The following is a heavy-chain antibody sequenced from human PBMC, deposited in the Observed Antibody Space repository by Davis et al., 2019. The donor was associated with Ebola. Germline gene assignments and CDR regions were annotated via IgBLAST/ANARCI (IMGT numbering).Heavy chain of an antibody. CDR1: GFTFSSYA. CDR3: AGRSPAPRY. D-gene: IGHD1-26*01. CDR2: ISYDGSNK. J-gene: IGHJ4*02. Sequence: GESLKISCAASGFTFSSYAMHWVRQAPGKGLEWAAVISYDGSNKYYADSVKGRFTISRDNSKNTLYLQMNSLRAEDTAVYYCAGRSPAPRYWGQGTLVTVSS. V-gene: IGHV3-30*04.